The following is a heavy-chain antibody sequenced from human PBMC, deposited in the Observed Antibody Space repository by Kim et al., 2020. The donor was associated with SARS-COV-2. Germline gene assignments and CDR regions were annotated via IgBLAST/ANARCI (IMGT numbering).Heavy chain of an antibody. CDR1: GGTFGTYG. J-gene: IGHJ5*02. CDR2: IIPVFRKT. CDR3: ARSSARASYNWFDP. D-gene: IGHD3-10*01. Sequence: SVKVSCKASGGTFGTYGLSWVRQAPGQSLEWMGGIIPVFRKTDYAEKFQDRVTITADESTSTTYMELTSLTSEDTAVYYCARSSARASYNWFDPWGQRT. V-gene: IGHV1-69*13.